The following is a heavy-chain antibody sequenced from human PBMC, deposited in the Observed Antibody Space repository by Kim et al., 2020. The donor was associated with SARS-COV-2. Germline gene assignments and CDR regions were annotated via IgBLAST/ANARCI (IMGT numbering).Heavy chain of an antibody. Sequence: ASVKVSCKASGYTFTSYGISWVRQAPGQGLEWMGWISAYNGNTNYAQKLQGRVTMTTDTSTSTAYMELRSLRSDDTAVYYCARDFPWGLYSSGSRYLDYWGQGTLVTVSS. J-gene: IGHJ4*02. CDR2: ISAYNGNT. CDR1: GYTFTSYG. D-gene: IGHD6-19*01. CDR3: ARDFPWGLYSSGSRYLDY. V-gene: IGHV1-18*01.